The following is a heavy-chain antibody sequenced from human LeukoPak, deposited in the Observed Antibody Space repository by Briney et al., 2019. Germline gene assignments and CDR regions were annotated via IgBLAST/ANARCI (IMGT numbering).Heavy chain of an antibody. Sequence: GGSLRLSCAASGFTFSTYWMSWVRQAPGKGLEGVANIKEDGSEKCYGDSVKGRFTISRDNAKNSLYLQMNSLRAEDTAVYCCARDSSGYQWGQGTLVTVSS. J-gene: IGHJ4*02. CDR1: GFTFSTYW. D-gene: IGHD3-22*01. V-gene: IGHV3-7*01. CDR3: ARDSSGYQ. CDR2: IKEDGSEK.